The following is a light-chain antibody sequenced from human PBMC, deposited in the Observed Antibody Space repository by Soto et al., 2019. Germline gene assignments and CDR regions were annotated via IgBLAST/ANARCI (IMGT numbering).Light chain of an antibody. V-gene: IGLV2-11*01. J-gene: IGLJ2*01. CDR1: SSDVGGYNY. CDR3: CSHAGSYTSVL. Sequence: QSALTQPRSVSGSPGQSVTISCTGTSSDVGGYNYVSWYQQPPGKAPKLMIYDVSKRPSGVPDRFSGSKSGNTASLTISGLQAEDEADYYCCSHAGSYTSVLFGGGTKLTVL. CDR2: DVS.